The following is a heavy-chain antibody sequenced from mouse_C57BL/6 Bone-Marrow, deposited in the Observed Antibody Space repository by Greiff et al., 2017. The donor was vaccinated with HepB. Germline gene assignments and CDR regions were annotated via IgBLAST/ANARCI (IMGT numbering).Heavy chain of an antibody. V-gene: IGHV1-81*01. Sequence: QVQLQQSGAELARPGASVKLSCKASGYTFTSYGISWVKQRTGRGLEWIGEIYPSSGNTYYNEKFKGKATLTADKSSSTAYLALRSLPSEDSAVYCCARYCYGVYWGQGTLVTVSA. D-gene: IGHD1-1*01. CDR1: GYTFTSYG. CDR3: ARYCYGVY. J-gene: IGHJ3*01. CDR2: IYPSSGNT.